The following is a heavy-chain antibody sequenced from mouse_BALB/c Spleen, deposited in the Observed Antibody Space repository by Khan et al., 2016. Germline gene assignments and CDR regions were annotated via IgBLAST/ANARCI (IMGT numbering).Heavy chain of an antibody. D-gene: IGHD2-4*01. CDR2: ISDGGSYT. CDR3: AREGLRLGFAY. J-gene: IGHJ3*01. CDR1: GFTFSDYY. Sequence: EVELVESGGGLVKPGGSLKLSCAASGFTFSDYYMYWVRQTPEKRLEWVATISDGGSYTYYPDSVKGRVTISGDNAKNNLYLQMSSLKSEDTAMYSCAREGLRLGFAYWGQGTLVTVAA. V-gene: IGHV5-4*02.